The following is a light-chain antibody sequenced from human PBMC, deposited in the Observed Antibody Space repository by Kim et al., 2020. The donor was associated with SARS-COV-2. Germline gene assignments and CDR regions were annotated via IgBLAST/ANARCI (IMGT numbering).Light chain of an antibody. J-gene: IGLJ3*02. CDR3: AAWDDSLSGRV. V-gene: IGLV1-47*01. CDR2: RNN. CDR1: RADIQSNY. Sequence: GPGVTISCLGSRADIQSNYVYWYQQHPGTAPKLLIYRNNQRPSGVPARFSGCKSGTAASLAISGLRSEDEADYYCAAWDDSLSGRVFGGGTQLTVL.